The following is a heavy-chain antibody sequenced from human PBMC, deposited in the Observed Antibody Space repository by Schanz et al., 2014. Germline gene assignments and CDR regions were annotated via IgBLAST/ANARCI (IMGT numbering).Heavy chain of an antibody. CDR3: ARVSMEFERGKSYYYYMDV. Sequence: QVQLVQSGAEVKKPGASVKVSCKASGYTFSSYGISWVRQAPGQGLEWLGWISGSNGNTNYTQKFQGRVTMTIDPYTSTAYMDLSSLRPEDTAVYYCARVSMEFERGKSYYYYMDVWGRGTTVSVSS. V-gene: IGHV1-18*01. J-gene: IGHJ6*03. CDR1: GYTFSSYG. CDR2: ISGSNGNT. D-gene: IGHD3-10*01.